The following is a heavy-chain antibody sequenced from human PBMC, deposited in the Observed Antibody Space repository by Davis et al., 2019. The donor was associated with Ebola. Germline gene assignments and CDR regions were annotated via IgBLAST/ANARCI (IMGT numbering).Heavy chain of an antibody. CDR1: GYTFTGYY. CDR2: INPNSGGT. J-gene: IGHJ4*02. V-gene: IGHV1-2*02. CDR3: ARDEDGYNRFDC. D-gene: IGHD5-24*01. Sequence: ASVKVSCKASGYTFTGYYMHWVRQAPGQGLEWMGWINPNSGGTNYAQKFQGRVTMTRDTSISTAYMELSSLRSEDTAVYYCARDEDGYNRFDCWGQGTLVTVSS.